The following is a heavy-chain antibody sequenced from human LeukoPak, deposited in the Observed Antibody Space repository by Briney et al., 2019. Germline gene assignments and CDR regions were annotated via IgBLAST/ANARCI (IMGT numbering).Heavy chain of an antibody. CDR3: ARDASSYYYDSSGYYLVHYFDY. J-gene: IGHJ4*02. CDR2: ISSSSSYI. V-gene: IGHV3-21*01. D-gene: IGHD3-22*01. CDR1: GFTFSSYS. Sequence: GGSLRLSCAASGFTFSSYSMNWVRQAPGKELEWVSSISSSSSYIYYADSVKGRFTISRDNAKNSLYLQMNSLRAEDTAVYYCARDASSYYYDSSGYYLVHYFDYWGQGTLVTVSS.